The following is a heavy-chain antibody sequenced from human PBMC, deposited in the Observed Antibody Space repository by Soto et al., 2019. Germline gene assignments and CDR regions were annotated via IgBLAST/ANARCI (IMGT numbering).Heavy chain of an antibody. J-gene: IGHJ4*02. V-gene: IGHV1-3*05. CDR3: ARAVAVPADFDY. CDR2: INAGNGNT. D-gene: IGHD6-19*01. Sequence: QVPLVQSGAEEKKPGASVKDSCKASGYTFTGYAMHWVRQAPGHRLEWMGRINAGNGNTKYSQKFQGRVTITRDTSASIAYMELSSLRSEDTAVYYCARAVAVPADFDYWGQGTLVTFSS. CDR1: GYTFTGYA.